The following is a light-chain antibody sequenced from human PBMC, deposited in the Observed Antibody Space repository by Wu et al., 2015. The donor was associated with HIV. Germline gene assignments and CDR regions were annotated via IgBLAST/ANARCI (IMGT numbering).Light chain of an antibody. J-gene: IGKJ3*01. V-gene: IGKV1-27*01. CDR3: QQYYSTPG. Sequence: DIQMTQSPSSLSASVGDRVTITCRASQGISTYLAWYQQKPGKVPKLLIYAASTLLSGVPSRFSGSGSGTDYTLTISSLQPEDFATYYCQQYYSTPGFGPGTKVDIK. CDR1: QGISTY. CDR2: AAS.